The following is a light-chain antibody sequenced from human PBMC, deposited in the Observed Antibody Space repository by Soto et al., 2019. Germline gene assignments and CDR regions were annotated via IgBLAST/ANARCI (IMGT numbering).Light chain of an antibody. V-gene: IGKV3-15*01. CDR1: QTVGSD. J-gene: IGKJ5*01. CDR3: QQYNKWPIT. CDR2: GAS. Sequence: TQSPARLIVYLGERATLSCRAGQTVGSDVAWYQQKPGQPPSLLISGASARAPGVPDRFSGSGSETEFTLAISSLQSEDFAVYYCQQYNKWPITFGPGTRLAIK.